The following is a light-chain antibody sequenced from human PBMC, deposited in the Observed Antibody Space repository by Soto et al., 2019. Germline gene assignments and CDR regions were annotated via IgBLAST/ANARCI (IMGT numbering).Light chain of an antibody. V-gene: IGKV3-20*01. CDR3: QQFSSYPLT. CDR2: DAS. CDR1: QTVRNNY. Sequence: EFVLTQSPGPLSFSPGERATLSCRSSQTVRNNYLAWYQQKPGQAPRLMIYDASSRATGIPDRFSGGGSGTDFTLTISRLEPEDVAVYYCQQFSSYPLTLGGGTKVDIK. J-gene: IGKJ4*01.